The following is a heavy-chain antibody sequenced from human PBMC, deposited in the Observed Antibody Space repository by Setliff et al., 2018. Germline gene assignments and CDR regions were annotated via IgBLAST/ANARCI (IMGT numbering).Heavy chain of an antibody. CDR2: ISGGGSIM. J-gene: IGHJ3*02. Sequence: GESLKISCAASRFTFSSYSMSWVRQAPGKGLEWVSYISGGGSIMYYADSVRGRFTISRDNAKNSLYLQMSSLRAEDTAVYYCARESIERLRFWGSGETPDSDVFDMWGQGTRSPSPQ. CDR1: RFTFSSYS. V-gene: IGHV3-48*01. D-gene: IGHD5-12*01. CDR3: ARESIERLRFWGSGETPDSDVFDM.